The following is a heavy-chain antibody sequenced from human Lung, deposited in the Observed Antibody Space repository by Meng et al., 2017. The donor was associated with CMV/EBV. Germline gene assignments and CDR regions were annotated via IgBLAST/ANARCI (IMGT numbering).Heavy chain of an antibody. CDR2: INTNTGNP. V-gene: IGHV7-4-1*02. D-gene: IGHD2-15*01. J-gene: IGHJ4*02. CDR1: GYTFITFA. CDR3: ARGWGPILVAAIDY. Sequence: SGYTFITFAMNWVRQAPGQGLEWMGWINTNTGNPTYAQDFTGRFVFSLDTSVSTAYLQISSLKAEDTAVYYCARGWGPILVAAIDYWGQGTLVTVSS.